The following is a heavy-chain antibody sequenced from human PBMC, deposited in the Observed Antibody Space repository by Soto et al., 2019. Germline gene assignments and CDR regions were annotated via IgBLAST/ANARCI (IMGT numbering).Heavy chain of an antibody. CDR3: ARDLGGPDY. CDR1: GFTFSSYG. D-gene: IGHD3-16*01. CDR2: LSSDGFGA. J-gene: IGHJ4*02. V-gene: IGHV3-74*03. Sequence: GESLKISCAASGFTFSSYGMHWVRQAPGRGLEWVSRLSSDGFGAAYADSVKGRFFISRDIARNTLFLQMNSLRADDTAVYYCARDLGGPDYWGRGTSVTVSS.